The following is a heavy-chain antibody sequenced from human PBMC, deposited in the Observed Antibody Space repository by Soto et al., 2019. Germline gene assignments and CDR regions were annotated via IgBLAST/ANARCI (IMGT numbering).Heavy chain of an antibody. J-gene: IGHJ6*02. CDR3: ARDTPTLFVAGRYGIDV. CDR1: GFTFSSYW. Sequence: GGSLRLSCAASGFTFSSYWMHWVRQAPGKGLVWVSRINSDGSSTSYADSVKGRFTISRDNAKNTLYLQMNSLRAEDTSVYYFARDTPTLFVAGRYGIDVWGQGTTVTVSS. V-gene: IGHV3-74*01. CDR2: INSDGSST. D-gene: IGHD6-19*01.